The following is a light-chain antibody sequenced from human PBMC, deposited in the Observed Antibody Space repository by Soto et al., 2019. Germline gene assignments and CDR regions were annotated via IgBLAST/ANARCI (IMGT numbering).Light chain of an antibody. V-gene: IGKV3-15*01. CDR1: QSVGSS. CDR2: GAS. CDR3: QQYNGSPWT. Sequence: EIVMTQSPATLSVSPGERATLSCRASQSVGSSLAWYQQKPGQAPRLLIYGASTRATGIPARFSGSGSGTEFSLTISSLQSEDFATYYCQQYNGSPWTFGQGTKVDIK. J-gene: IGKJ1*01.